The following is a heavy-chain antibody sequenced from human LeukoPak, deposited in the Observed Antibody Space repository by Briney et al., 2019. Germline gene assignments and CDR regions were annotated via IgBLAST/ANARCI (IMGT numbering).Heavy chain of an antibody. D-gene: IGHD3-3*01. CDR1: GGSISSGSFY. V-gene: IGHV4-61*02. CDR3: ARELVSVRSGYPPPT. Sequence: PSETLSLTCTVSGGSISSGSFYWSWIRQPAGKGLEWIGRIYTSGSTNYNPSLKSRVTISVDTSKNQFSLKLTSVTAADTAVYYCARELVSVRSGYPPPTRGQGTLVTVSS. J-gene: IGHJ4*02. CDR2: IYTSGST.